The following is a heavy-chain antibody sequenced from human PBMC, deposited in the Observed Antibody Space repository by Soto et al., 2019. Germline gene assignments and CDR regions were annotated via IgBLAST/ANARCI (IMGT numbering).Heavy chain of an antibody. CDR1: GFTFSSYA. CDR3: ASGRFLEWLSGY. V-gene: IGHV3-30-3*01. J-gene: IGHJ4*02. CDR2: ISYDGSNK. Sequence: QVQLVESGGGVVQPGRSLRLSCAASGFTFSSYAMHWVRQAPGKGLEWVAVISYDGSNKYYADSVKGRFTISRDNSKNTLYLQMNSLRAEDTAVYYCASGRFLEWLSGYWGQGTLVTVSS. D-gene: IGHD3-3*01.